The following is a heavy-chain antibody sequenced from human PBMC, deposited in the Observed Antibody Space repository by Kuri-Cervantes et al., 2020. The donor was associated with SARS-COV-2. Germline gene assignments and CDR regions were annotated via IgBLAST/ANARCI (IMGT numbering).Heavy chain of an antibody. CDR1: GGSISSSSYY. CDR2: IYYSGST. V-gene: IGHV4-61*05. D-gene: IGHD3-3*01. CDR3: ARRTRNWFDP. J-gene: IGHJ5*02. Sequence: GSLRLSCTVSGGSISSSSYYWGWIRQPPGKGLEWIGYIYYSGSTNYNPSLKSRVTISVDTSKNQFSLKLSSVTAADTAVYFCARRTRNWFDPWGQGTPVTVSS.